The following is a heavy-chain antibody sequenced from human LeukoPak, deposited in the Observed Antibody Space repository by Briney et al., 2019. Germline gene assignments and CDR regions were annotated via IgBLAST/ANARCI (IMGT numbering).Heavy chain of an antibody. V-gene: IGHV4-39*07. J-gene: IGHJ4*02. D-gene: IGHD4-23*01. CDR3: ARGLRWTGLGY. Sequence: SETLSLTCTVSGGSISSSSYYWGWIRQPPGKGLEWIGSIYYSGSTYYNPSLKSRVTISVDTSKNQFSLKLSSVSAADTAVYYCARGLRWTGLGYWGQGTLVTVSS. CDR2: IYYSGST. CDR1: GGSISSSSYY.